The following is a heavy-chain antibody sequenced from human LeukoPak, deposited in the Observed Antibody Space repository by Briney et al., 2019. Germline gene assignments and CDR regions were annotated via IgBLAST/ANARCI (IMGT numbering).Heavy chain of an antibody. Sequence: GGSLRLSCAASGFTFSSYAMSWVRQAPGKGLEWVSGIIDSGGSTYYADSVKGRFTISRDNSKNTLYLQMNSLRAEDTAVYYCAKLRGRYPYWGQGTLVTVSS. CDR2: IIDSGGST. D-gene: IGHD1-26*01. CDR3: AKLRGRYPY. CDR1: GFTFSSYA. J-gene: IGHJ4*02. V-gene: IGHV3-23*01.